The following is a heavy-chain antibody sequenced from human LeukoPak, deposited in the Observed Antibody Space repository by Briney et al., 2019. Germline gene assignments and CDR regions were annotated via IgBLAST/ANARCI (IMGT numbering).Heavy chain of an antibody. CDR3: ARGRSSSWFRAPLRFDY. J-gene: IGHJ4*02. Sequence: SETLSLTCIVSNYSITSGSYWSWIRQPPGKGLEWIGEINHSGSTNYNPSLKSRVTISVDTSKNQFSLKLSSVTAADTAVYYCARGRSSSWFRAPLRFDYWGQGTLVTVSS. V-gene: IGHV4-34*01. CDR2: INHSGST. CDR1: NYSITSGSY. D-gene: IGHD6-13*01.